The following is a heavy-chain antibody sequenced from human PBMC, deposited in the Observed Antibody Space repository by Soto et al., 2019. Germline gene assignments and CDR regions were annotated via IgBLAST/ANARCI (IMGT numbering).Heavy chain of an antibody. CDR2: IFSNDEK. CDR3: ARVLFSGAYNWFDP. D-gene: IGHD3-3*01. V-gene: IGHV2-26*01. CDR1: GFSLTNARMG. Sequence: QVTLKESGPVLVKPTETLTLTCTVSGFSLTNARMGVTWIRQPPGKALEWLAHIFSNDEKSYSTSLKSRLTIPKDPSKRPVVLTMTNMDPVDTATYFCARVLFSGAYNWFDPWGQGTLVTVSS. J-gene: IGHJ5*02.